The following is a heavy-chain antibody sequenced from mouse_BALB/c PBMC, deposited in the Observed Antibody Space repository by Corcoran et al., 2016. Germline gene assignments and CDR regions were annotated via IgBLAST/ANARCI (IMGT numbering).Heavy chain of an antibody. CDR2: INPNNGGT. CDR3: VRKEAMDY. Sequence: EVLLQQSGPELAKPGASVKIPCKASGYTFNDYNMDWVKQSHGKSLEWIGDINPNNGGTIYNQKFKGKATLTVDKSSSTAYMELRSLTSEDTAGYYFVRKEAMDYWGQGTSVTVSS. V-gene: IGHV1-18*01. CDR1: GYTFNDYN. J-gene: IGHJ4*01.